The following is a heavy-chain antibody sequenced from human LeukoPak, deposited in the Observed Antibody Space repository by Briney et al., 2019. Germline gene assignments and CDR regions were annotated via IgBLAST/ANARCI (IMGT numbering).Heavy chain of an antibody. Sequence: GGSLRLSCAASGFTVRSFYMSWVRQAPGKGQEWVSVIYNDGRTFYADSVKGRFTISRDDSKNTLSLQMNSLRADDTAVYYCARGTGEVTAGYYWGQGTLVTVSS. J-gene: IGHJ4*02. CDR2: IYNDGRT. D-gene: IGHD2-21*02. V-gene: IGHV3-53*01. CDR3: ARGTGEVTAGYY. CDR1: GFTVRSFY.